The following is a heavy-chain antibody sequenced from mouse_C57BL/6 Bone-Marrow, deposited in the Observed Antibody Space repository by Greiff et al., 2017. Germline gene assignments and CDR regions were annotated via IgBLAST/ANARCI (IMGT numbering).Heavy chain of an antibody. CDR3: ARGGVTTVVGSDYFDY. J-gene: IGHJ2*01. CDR2: IDPSDSYT. Sequence: QVQLQQPGAELVKPGASVKLSCKASGYTFTSYWMQWVKQRPGQGLEWIGEIDPSDSYTNYNQKFKGKATLTVDTSSSTAYMQLRSLTSEDSAVYYCARGGVTTVVGSDYFDYWGQGTTLTVSS. D-gene: IGHD1-1*01. CDR1: GYTFTSYW. V-gene: IGHV1-50*01.